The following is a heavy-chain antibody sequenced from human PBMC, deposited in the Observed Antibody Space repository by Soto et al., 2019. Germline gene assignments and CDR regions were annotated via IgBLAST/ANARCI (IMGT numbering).Heavy chain of an antibody. J-gene: IGHJ4*02. V-gene: IGHV4-30-2*01. CDR3: ARAGPRAEED. Sequence: QLQLQESGSGLVKPSQHLSLTCAVPGGSITCGGYSGGWIGQPPGWGLEWIGYIYQSGSTYYKQSLKSRVSMSVDRSTNQSYLKLSSVTAADTAVYYCARAGPRAEEDWGQVTLVTVSS. CDR2: IYQSGST. CDR1: GGSITCGGYS.